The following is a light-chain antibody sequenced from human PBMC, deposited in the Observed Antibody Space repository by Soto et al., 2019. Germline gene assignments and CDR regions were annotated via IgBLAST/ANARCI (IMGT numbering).Light chain of an antibody. J-gene: IGKJ2*01. Sequence: DIQMTQSPSTLSASVGDGVTITCRASQSIGSWLAWYQQKPGKAPKLLIYKATNLQSGLPSRCSGSGSGTDFSLTISSLQPVDSATYFCQQYNDFQYTFGPGTKLEI. CDR3: QQYNDFQYT. V-gene: IGKV1-5*03. CDR2: KAT. CDR1: QSIGSW.